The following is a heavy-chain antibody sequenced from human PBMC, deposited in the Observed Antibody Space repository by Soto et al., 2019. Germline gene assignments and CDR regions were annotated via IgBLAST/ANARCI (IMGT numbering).Heavy chain of an antibody. D-gene: IGHD2-2*01. CDR1: GFTFSSYS. Sequence: EVQLVESGGGLVQPGGSLRLSCAASGFTFSSYSMNWVRQAPGKGLEWVSYISSSSSTIYYADSVKGRFTISRDNAKNSLYLQMNSLRAEDTAVYYCARDSSYLVVVPAAIFYMDVWGKGTTVTVSS. CDR2: ISSSSSTI. V-gene: IGHV3-48*01. J-gene: IGHJ6*03. CDR3: ARDSSYLVVVPAAIFYMDV.